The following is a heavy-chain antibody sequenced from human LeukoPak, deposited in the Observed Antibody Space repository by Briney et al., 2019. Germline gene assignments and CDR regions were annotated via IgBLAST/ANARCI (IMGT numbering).Heavy chain of an antibody. Sequence: GGSLRLSCAASGFTFSSYGMHWVRQAPGKGLEWVAVISYDGSNKYYADSVKGRFTISRDNSKNTLYLQMNSLRAEDTAVYYRAKDLDGVQPNYYYGMDVWGQGTTVTVSS. CDR2: ISYDGSNK. J-gene: IGHJ6*02. CDR1: GFTFSSYG. V-gene: IGHV3-30*18. D-gene: IGHD2-8*01. CDR3: AKDLDGVQPNYYYGMDV.